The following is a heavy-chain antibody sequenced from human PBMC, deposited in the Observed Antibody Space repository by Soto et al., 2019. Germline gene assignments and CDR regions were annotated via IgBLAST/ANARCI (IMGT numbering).Heavy chain of an antibody. D-gene: IGHD2-21*02. Sequence: ASVTVSCKASGYTFTGYYMHWVRQAPGKGLEWMGGIDPEDGETIYAQKFQGRVTMTEDTSTDTAYMELSSLRSEDTAVYYCATGGLDCGGDCYTDYWGQGTLVTVSS. J-gene: IGHJ4*02. CDR1: GYTFTGYY. CDR2: IDPEDGET. V-gene: IGHV1-24*01. CDR3: ATGGLDCGGDCYTDY.